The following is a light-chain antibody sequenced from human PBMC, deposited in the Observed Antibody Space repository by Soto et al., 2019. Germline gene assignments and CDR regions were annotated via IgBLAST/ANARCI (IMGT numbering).Light chain of an antibody. CDR2: GAS. V-gene: IGKV1-39*01. CDR3: QQSYSTPRT. Sequence: DIQMTQSPSSLSASVGDRVTITCRASQSISNYLNWYQQKPGKAPKLLIYGASNLQSGVPSRFSGSGSGTDFTLTISSLQPEDFATYYCQQSYSTPRTVGQGTKVEIK. J-gene: IGKJ1*01. CDR1: QSISNY.